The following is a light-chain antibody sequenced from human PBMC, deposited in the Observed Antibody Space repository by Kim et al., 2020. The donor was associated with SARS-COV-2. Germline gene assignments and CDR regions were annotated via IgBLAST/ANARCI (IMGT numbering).Light chain of an antibody. Sequence: QSRTVACTGTSGDVGGYNFVALYRQTPGKAPKLMIYDVSNRPSGVSNRFSGSNSCNTASLPISGLQAEDEADYYCSSYTSSSTLVVFGGGTQLTVL. J-gene: IGLJ2*01. CDR2: DVS. V-gene: IGLV2-14*03. CDR1: SGDVGGYNF. CDR3: SSYTSSSTLVV.